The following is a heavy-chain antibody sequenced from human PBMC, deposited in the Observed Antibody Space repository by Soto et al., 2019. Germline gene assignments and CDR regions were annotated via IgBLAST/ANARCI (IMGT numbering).Heavy chain of an antibody. CDR2: IIPMFGTA. Sequence: SVKVSCKASGGTPSTLGISWVRQAPGQGLEWMGRIIPMFGTANYAQTFQGRVTITADKSTSTAYMELTSLRSEDTAVYYCARESSKVTHFDFQGQGTLVTVAS. CDR3: ARESSKVTHFDF. V-gene: IGHV1-69*06. CDR1: GGTPSTLG. J-gene: IGHJ4*02. D-gene: IGHD2-21*02.